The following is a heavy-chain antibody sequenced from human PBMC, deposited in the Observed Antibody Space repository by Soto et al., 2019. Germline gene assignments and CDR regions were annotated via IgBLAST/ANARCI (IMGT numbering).Heavy chain of an antibody. J-gene: IGHJ1*01. CDR2: IGRDGGDT. D-gene: IGHD2-2*01. CDR3: ARADCSSHSCFFEYVQH. Sequence: QVNLVQSGGGVVKPGGSLRLSCEVSGFTFRDYYMTWIRQAPGKGLEWVAYIGRDGGDTEYSDAVAGRFTLSRDNAKNSLYLEMDSLRPDDTAVYFCARADCSSHSCFFEYVQHWGQGTLVTVSS. CDR1: GFTFRDYY. V-gene: IGHV3-11*01.